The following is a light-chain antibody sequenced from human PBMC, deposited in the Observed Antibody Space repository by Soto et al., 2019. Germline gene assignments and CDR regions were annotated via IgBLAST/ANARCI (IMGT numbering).Light chain of an antibody. Sequence: QSALTQPRSVSGSPGQSVTISCTGTSSDVGYYNYVSWYQHHPGKAPKLMIYDVSKRPSGVPDRFSGSKSGNTASLTISGLQAEDEADYYCCSYAGSSWVFGGGTKVTVL. CDR1: SSDVGYYNY. V-gene: IGLV2-11*01. CDR3: CSYAGSSWV. CDR2: DVS. J-gene: IGLJ3*02.